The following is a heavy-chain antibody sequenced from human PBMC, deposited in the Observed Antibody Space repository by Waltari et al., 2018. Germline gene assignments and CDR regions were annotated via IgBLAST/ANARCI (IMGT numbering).Heavy chain of an antibody. D-gene: IGHD2-2*01. V-gene: IGHV4-59*01. J-gene: IGHJ6*02. CDR2: IYYSGST. CDR1: GGSISSYY. CDR3: ARVAVPAARLYYYYGMDV. Sequence: QVQLQESGPGLVKPSETLSLTCTVSGGSISSYYWSWIRQPPGKGLEWIGYIYYSGSTNYNPSLERRVTISVDTSKNQFSLKLSSVTAADTAVYYCARVAVPAARLYYYYGMDVWGQGTTVTVSS.